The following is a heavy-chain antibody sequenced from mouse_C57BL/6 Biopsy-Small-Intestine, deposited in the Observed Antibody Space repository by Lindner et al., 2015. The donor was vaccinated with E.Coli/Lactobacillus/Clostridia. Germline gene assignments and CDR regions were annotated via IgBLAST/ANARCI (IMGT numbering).Heavy chain of an antibody. J-gene: IGHJ2*01. D-gene: IGHD1-1*02. Sequence: SVKVSCKTSGYTLTNYYIHWVRQPPGQGLEYMGIFYPRDGRASYPRKFQGRVTMTGDTSTNTLYLDLSSLTSVDTAVYFCARGSCIGDRCNISPFLDYFDYWGQGTLVTVSS. CDR2: FYPRDGRA. CDR3: ARGSCIGDRCNISPFLDYFDY. CDR1: GYTLTNYY. V-gene: IGHV1S12*01.